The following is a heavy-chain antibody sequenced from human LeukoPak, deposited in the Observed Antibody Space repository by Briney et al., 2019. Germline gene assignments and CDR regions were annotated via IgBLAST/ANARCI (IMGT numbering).Heavy chain of an antibody. CDR2: IWYDGSNK. D-gene: IGHD6-6*01. CDR3: ARDIASRRLDY. J-gene: IGHJ4*02. V-gene: IGHV3-33*08. CDR1: GFTFSNHG. Sequence: GGSLRLSCAASGFTFSNHGMHWVRQAPGKGLEWVAVIWYDGSNKYYADSVTGRFTISRDNSKNIVYLQMNSLRADGTAVYYCARDIASRRLDYWGQGTLVTVFS.